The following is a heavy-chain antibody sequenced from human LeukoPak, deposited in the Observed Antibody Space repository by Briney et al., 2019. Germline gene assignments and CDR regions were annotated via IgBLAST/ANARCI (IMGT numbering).Heavy chain of an antibody. J-gene: IGHJ3*02. Sequence: SETLSLTCTVSGGSISSHYWSWIRQPPGKGLEWIGYIYYSGSTNYNPSLKSRVTISVDTSKNQFSLKLSSVTAADTAVYYCARCDSSGYGAFDIWGQGTMVTVSS. CDR2: IYYSGST. V-gene: IGHV4-59*11. CDR1: GGSISSHY. D-gene: IGHD3-22*01. CDR3: ARCDSSGYGAFDI.